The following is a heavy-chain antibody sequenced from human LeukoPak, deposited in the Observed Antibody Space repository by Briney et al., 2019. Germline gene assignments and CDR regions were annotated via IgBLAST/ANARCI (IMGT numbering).Heavy chain of an antibody. CDR1: GFTLSSYA. CDR3: ARWGRAAAGTDY. CDR2: ISVSGNT. Sequence: GGSLRLSCAASGFTLSSYAMSWVRQGPGKGLEWVSAISVSGNTYHADSVKGRFTISRDNSKNTLYLQMNSLRAEDTAVYYCARWGRAAAGTDYWGQGTLVTVSS. D-gene: IGHD6-13*01. V-gene: IGHV3-23*01. J-gene: IGHJ4*02.